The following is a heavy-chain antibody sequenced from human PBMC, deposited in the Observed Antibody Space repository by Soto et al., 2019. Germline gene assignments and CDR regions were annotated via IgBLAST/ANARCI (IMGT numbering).Heavy chain of an antibody. D-gene: IGHD3-10*01. CDR2: INHSGST. CDR3: ARGHPYYYGSGSRKFDY. CDR1: GGSFSGYY. Sequence: PSETLSLTCAVYGGSFSGYYWSWIRQPPGKGLEWIGEINHSGSTNYNPSLKSRVTISVDTSKNQFSLKLSSVTAADTAVCYCARGHPYYYGSGSRKFDYWGQGTLVTVSS. V-gene: IGHV4-34*01. J-gene: IGHJ4*02.